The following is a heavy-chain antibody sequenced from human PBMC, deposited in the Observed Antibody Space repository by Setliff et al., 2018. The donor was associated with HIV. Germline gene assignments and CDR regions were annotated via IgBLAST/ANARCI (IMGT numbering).Heavy chain of an antibody. CDR3: VSTPGVFYFDF. CDR1: GFTISHHW. CDR2: IKQDGTEN. D-gene: IGHD2-15*01. V-gene: IGHV3-7*03. J-gene: IGHJ4*02. Sequence: PGGSLRLSCAASGFTISHHWMTWVRQAPGKGLEWVANIKQDGTENYYVDSVKGRFTISRDNAKNSLYLQMNSLRAEDTAVYYCVSTPGVFYFDFWGQGTPVTVSS.